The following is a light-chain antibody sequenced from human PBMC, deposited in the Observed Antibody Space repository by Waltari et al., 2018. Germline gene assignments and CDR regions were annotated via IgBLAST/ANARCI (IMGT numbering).Light chain of an antibody. CDR3: QQYDSLPLT. CDR1: QDISNY. CDR2: DAS. Sequence: DIQMTQSPSSLSASVGDRVTITCQASQDISNYLNWYQHKPGKAPKLLIFDASTLEIGVPSRFSGSRSGTHFTFTVTTLQPEDFATYYCQQYDSLPLTFGGGTKVEIK. J-gene: IGKJ4*01. V-gene: IGKV1-33*01.